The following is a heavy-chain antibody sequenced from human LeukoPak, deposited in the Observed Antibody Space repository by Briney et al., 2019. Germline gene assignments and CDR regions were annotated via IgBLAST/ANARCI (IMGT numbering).Heavy chain of an antibody. D-gene: IGHD2-21*02. CDR3: ARGRGVTATNAFDT. Sequence: GGSLRLSCAASGFIFSSYWMHWVRQAPGKGLVWMSRISSDGSSTRYADSVKGRFTMSRDNAKNTVYLQLKSLRVEDTAVYYCARGRGVTATNAFDTWGQGTLVTVSS. CDR1: GFIFSSYW. V-gene: IGHV3-74*01. J-gene: IGHJ3*02. CDR2: ISSDGSST.